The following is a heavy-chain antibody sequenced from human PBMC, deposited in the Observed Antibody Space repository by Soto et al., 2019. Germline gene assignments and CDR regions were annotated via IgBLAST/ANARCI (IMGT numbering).Heavy chain of an antibody. CDR3: ARSPRDSSGSYGMDV. D-gene: IGHD3-22*01. J-gene: IGHJ6*02. CDR1: GYTFTGYY. V-gene: IGHV1-2*04. Sequence: ASVKVSCKASGYTFTGYYMHWVRQAPGQGLEWMGWINPNSGSTNYAQKFQGWVTITRDTSISTAYMELSRLRSEDTAVYYCARSPRDSSGSYGMDVWGQGTTVTVSS. CDR2: INPNSGST.